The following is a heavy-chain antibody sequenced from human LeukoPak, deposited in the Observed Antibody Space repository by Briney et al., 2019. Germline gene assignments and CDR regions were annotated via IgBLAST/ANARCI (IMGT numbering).Heavy chain of an antibody. CDR2: IYTTGRT. D-gene: IGHD2-21*01. J-gene: IGHJ3*02. CDR3: AKILGSGVWYGFDI. Sequence: SETLSLTCSVSGGPIGGDYSSWIRQPPGKALEWIGYIYTTGRTNYNPSLKSRVTISVDTSKNQFSLKLNSVTAADTAVYYCAKILGSGVWYGFDIWGQGTMVTVSS. CDR1: GGPIGGDY. V-gene: IGHV4-4*09.